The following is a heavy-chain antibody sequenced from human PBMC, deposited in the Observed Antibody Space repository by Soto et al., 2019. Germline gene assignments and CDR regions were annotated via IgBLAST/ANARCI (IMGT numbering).Heavy chain of an antibody. CDR2: INAGNGNT. D-gene: IGHD3-16*01. J-gene: IGHJ4*02. CDR1: GYTFTSYA. Sequence: APVKVSCKASGYTFTSYAMHWVRQAPGQRLEWMGWINAGNGNTKYSQKFQGRVTITRDTSASTAYMELSSLRSEDTAVYYCARVIGGLYYFDYWGQGTLVTV. CDR3: ARVIGGLYYFDY. V-gene: IGHV1-3*01.